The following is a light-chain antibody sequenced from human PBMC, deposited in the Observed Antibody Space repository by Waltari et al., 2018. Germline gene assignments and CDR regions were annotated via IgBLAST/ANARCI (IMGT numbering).Light chain of an antibody. J-gene: IGLJ3*02. CDR1: SSNIGNRY. CDR2: DND. CDR3: ETWDTSLSAWV. Sequence: TQAPSVSAAPGQKVTISCAGSSSNIGNRYVSWYQQFPGTAPKLLIYDNDKRHSGIPDRFSASKSGTSATLDITGLQTGDEANYYCETWDTSLSAWVFGGGTKLTVL. V-gene: IGLV1-51*01.